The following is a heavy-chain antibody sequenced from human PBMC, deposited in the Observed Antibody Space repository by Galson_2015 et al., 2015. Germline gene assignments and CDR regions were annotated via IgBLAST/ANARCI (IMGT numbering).Heavy chain of an antibody. Sequence: LEWMGVIYPGDSDTRYSPSFQGQVTISADKSISTAYLQWSSLKASDTAMYYCARLRDGYNTAFDIWGQGTMVTVSS. CDR2: IYPGDSDT. V-gene: IGHV5-51*01. CDR3: ARLRDGYNTAFDI. J-gene: IGHJ3*02. D-gene: IGHD5-24*01.